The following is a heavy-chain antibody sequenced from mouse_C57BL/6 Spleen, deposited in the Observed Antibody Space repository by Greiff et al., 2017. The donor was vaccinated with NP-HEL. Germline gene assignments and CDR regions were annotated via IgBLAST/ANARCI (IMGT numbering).Heavy chain of an antibody. D-gene: IGHD2-1*01. J-gene: IGHJ3*01. Sequence: VQLQQSGPGLVQPSQSLSITCTVSGFSLTSYGVHWVRQSPGKGLEWLGVIWSGGRTDYNAAFISRLSISKDNSKSQVFFKMNSLQADDTAIYYCARKGNYPFAYWGQGTLVTVSA. CDR2: IWSGGRT. CDR3: ARKGNYPFAY. V-gene: IGHV2-2*01. CDR1: GFSLTSYG.